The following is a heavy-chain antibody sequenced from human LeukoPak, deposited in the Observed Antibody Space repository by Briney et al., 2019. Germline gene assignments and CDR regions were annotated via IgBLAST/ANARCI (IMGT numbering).Heavy chain of an antibody. CDR1: GLSFEHYF. CDR2: VYYSGST. Sequence: SETLSLTCTVSGLSFEHYFWSWIRQPPGKGLEWVGYVYYSGSTDYSPSLESRLTISADTSKNQFSLKLRSVTAAGTAVYYCASHRRSHGSEYWGQGTLVTVSS. D-gene: IGHD3-10*01. V-gene: IGHV4-59*08. CDR3: ASHRRSHGSEY. J-gene: IGHJ4*02.